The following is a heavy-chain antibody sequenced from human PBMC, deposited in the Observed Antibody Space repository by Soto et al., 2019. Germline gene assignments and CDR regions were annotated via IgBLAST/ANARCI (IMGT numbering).Heavy chain of an antibody. CDR3: AREGDSSSWYENWFDP. V-gene: IGHV4-59*01. CDR2: IYYSGST. J-gene: IGHJ5*02. D-gene: IGHD6-13*01. Sequence: SETLSLTCTVSGGSISSYYWSWIRQPPGKGLEWIGYIYYSGSTNYNPSLKSRVTISVDTSKNQFSLKLSSVTAADTAVYYCAREGDSSSWYENWFDPWGQGTLVTVSS. CDR1: GGSISSYY.